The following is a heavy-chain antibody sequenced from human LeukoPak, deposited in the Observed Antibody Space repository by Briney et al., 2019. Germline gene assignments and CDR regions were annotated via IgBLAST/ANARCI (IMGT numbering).Heavy chain of an antibody. Sequence: GGSLRLSCAVSGFSFTNFLMSWVRQAPGRGLEWVANIHPEGNEKYHVESVKGRFTISRDNTKNLLFLQMNGLRVEDTAVYYCARGDAFSGDHWGQGTLVTVSS. J-gene: IGHJ4*02. V-gene: IGHV3-7*04. CDR3: ARGDAFSGDH. CDR1: GFSFTNFL. CDR2: IHPEGNEK.